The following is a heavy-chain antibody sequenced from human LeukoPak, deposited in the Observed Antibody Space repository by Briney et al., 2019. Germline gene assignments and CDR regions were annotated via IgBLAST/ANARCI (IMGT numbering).Heavy chain of an antibody. V-gene: IGHV3-30*01. J-gene: IGHJ4*02. CDR3: ARERIVGATWTYFDY. CDR1: GFTFSSYA. D-gene: IGHD1-26*01. CDR2: ISYDGSNK. Sequence: GGSLRLSCAASGFTFSSYAMHWVRQAPGKGLEWVAVISYDGSNKYYADSVKGRFTISRDNSKNTLYLQMNSLRAEDTAVYYCARERIVGATWTYFDYWGQGTLVTVSS.